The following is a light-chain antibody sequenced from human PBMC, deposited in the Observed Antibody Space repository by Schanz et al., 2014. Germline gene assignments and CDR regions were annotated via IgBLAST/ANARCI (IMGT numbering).Light chain of an antibody. CDR1: QSISIY. Sequence: EIVLTQSPVTLSLSPGERATLSCRASQSISIYLAWYQQKPGQAPRLLIYEASNRATGIPARFSGGGSGTDFTLTISSLEPEDFAVYYCQQRKKWPITFGQGTRLEIK. J-gene: IGKJ5*01. CDR2: EAS. V-gene: IGKV3-11*01. CDR3: QQRKKWPIT.